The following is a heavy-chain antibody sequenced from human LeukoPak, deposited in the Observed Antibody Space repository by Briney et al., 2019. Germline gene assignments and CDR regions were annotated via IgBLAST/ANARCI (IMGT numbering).Heavy chain of an antibody. CDR1: GFTFSSYS. CDR2: ISSSSSYI. CDR3: ARGGGSGWYWNDAFDI. D-gene: IGHD6-19*01. V-gene: IGHV3-21*01. Sequence: GGSLRLSCVASGFTFSSYSMNWVRQAPGKGLEWVSSISSSSSYIYYADSVKGRFTISRDNAKNSLYLQMNSLRAEDTAVYYCARGGGSGWYWNDAFDIWGQGTMVTVSS. J-gene: IGHJ3*02.